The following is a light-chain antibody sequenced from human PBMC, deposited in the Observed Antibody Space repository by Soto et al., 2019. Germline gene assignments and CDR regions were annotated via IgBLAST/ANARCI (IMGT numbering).Light chain of an antibody. CDR3: QQYNTYSFT. Sequence: DIQMTQSPSTLSASVGDRVTITCRASQNINDWLAWYQQKPGKAPRLLIYKASTLESGVPSRFSGSGFGTEVTLTISSLQPDDFATYDCQQYNTYSFTFGPGAKVDIK. V-gene: IGKV1-5*03. CDR1: QNINDW. J-gene: IGKJ3*01. CDR2: KAS.